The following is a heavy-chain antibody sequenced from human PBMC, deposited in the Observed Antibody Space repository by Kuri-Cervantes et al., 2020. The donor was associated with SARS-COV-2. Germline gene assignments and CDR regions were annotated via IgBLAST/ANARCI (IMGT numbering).Heavy chain of an antibody. J-gene: IGHJ4*02. CDR2: ISSSSSYI. D-gene: IGHD3-3*01. V-gene: IGHV3-21*01. CDR3: AREGAYDFWSIDY. CDR1: GFIFRSYE. Sequence: GESLKISCAASGFIFRSYEMNWLRQAPGKGLEWVSSISSSSSYIYYADSVKGRFTISRDNAKNSLYLQMNSLRAEDTAVYYCAREGAYDFWSIDYWGQGTLVTVSS.